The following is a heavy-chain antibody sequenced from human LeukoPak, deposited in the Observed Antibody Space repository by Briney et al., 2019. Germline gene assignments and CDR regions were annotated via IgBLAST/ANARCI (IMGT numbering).Heavy chain of an antibody. J-gene: IGHJ4*02. Sequence: GASVKVSCKASGYTFTSYDINWVRQATGQGLEWMGWMNPNSGNTGYAQKFQGRVTITRNTSISTAYMELSSLRSEDTAVYYCARDGPDRYCSGGSCYSWDYWGQGTLVTVSS. CDR2: MNPNSGNT. CDR3: ARDGPDRYCSGGSCYSWDY. CDR1: GYTFTSYD. V-gene: IGHV1-8*03. D-gene: IGHD2-15*01.